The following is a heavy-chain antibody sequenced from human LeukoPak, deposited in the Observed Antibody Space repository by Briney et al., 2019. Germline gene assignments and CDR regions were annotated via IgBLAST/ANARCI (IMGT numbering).Heavy chain of an antibody. J-gene: IGHJ6*02. CDR3: ASGPSGIAAPGTNSLPRGGYYYYGMDV. Sequence: ASVRVSCKASGGTFSSYAIIWVRQAPGQGLEWMGGIIPIFDSAEYAQQFQGRVTITTDESTSTAYMELTSLSSEDTAVYYCASGPSGIAAPGTNSLPRGGYYYYGMDVWGQGTTVTVSS. V-gene: IGHV1-69*05. CDR2: IIPIFDSA. D-gene: IGHD6-13*01. CDR1: GGTFSSYA.